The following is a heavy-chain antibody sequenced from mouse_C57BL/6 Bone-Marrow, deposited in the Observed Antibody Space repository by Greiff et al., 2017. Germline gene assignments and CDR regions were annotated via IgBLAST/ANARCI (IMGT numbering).Heavy chain of an antibody. Sequence: EVKLVESGGGLVKPGGSLKLSCAASGFTFSSYAMSWVRQTPEKRLEWVATISDGGSYTYYPDNVKGRFTISRDNAKNNLYLQMSHLKSEDTAMYYCARGPYYGSSYWYFDGWGTGTTVTVSS. CDR1: GFTFSSYA. CDR3: ARGPYYGSSYWYFDG. J-gene: IGHJ1*03. V-gene: IGHV5-4*03. CDR2: ISDGGSYT. D-gene: IGHD1-1*01.